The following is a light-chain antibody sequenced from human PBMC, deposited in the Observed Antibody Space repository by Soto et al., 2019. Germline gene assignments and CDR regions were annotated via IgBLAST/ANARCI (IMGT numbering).Light chain of an antibody. CDR1: QPLFRSSNNKNH. Sequence: DIVMSQSPDSLALSLDERATINCKASQPLFRSSNNKNHLAWYQQRPAQSPKMLISWASTRESGVPDRFSGSGSGTAFTLTIDSLQAEDAAVYYCQQFYDVPVTFGQGTRLEIK. CDR3: QQFYDVPVT. J-gene: IGKJ5*01. V-gene: IGKV4-1*01. CDR2: WAS.